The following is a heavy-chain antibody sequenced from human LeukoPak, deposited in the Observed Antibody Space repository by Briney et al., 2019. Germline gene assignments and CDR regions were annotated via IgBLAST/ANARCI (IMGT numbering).Heavy chain of an antibody. J-gene: IGHJ4*02. CDR1: GFRLSDFN. CDR2: ITKQSDYV. D-gene: IGHD1-26*01. CDR3: ARETYSGSYLPDY. Sequence: GGSLSLSCAASGFRLSDFNMNWVRQAPGKGLEWVSSITKQSDYVYYADSVTGRFTISRDNAQNSLFLQMNSLRADDTAVYYCARETYSGSYLPDYWGQGTLVTVSS. V-gene: IGHV3-21*01.